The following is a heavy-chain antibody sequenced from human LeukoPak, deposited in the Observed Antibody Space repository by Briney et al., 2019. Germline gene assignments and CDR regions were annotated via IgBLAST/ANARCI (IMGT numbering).Heavy chain of an antibody. Sequence: GGSLGLSCAASGFTVSSNYMNWIRQAPGKGLEWVGFIRSESYGGTPEYAASVEGRFTISRDDSKSIAYLQMNSLQTDDTAVYYCAKSYSGSYRGDSWGQGTLVTVSS. CDR1: GFTVSSNY. J-gene: IGHJ4*02. V-gene: IGHV3-49*03. CDR2: IRSESYGGTP. CDR3: AKSYSGSYRGDS. D-gene: IGHD1-26*01.